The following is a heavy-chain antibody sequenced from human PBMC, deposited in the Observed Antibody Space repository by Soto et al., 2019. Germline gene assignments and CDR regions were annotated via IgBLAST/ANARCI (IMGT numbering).Heavy chain of an antibody. V-gene: IGHV3-74*01. J-gene: IGHJ6*03. D-gene: IGHD4-17*01. Sequence: GGSLRLSCAASGFTFSSYWMHWVRQAPGKGLVWVSRINSDGSSTSYADSVKGRFTISRDNAKNTLYLQMNSLRAEDTAVYYCARDCKDYGDYVVYYYYYMDVWGKGTTVTVSS. CDR1: GFTFSSYW. CDR2: INSDGSST. CDR3: ARDCKDYGDYVVYYYYYMDV.